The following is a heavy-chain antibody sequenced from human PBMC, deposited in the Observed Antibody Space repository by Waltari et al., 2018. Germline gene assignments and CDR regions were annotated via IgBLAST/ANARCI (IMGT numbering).Heavy chain of an antibody. J-gene: IGHJ4*02. CDR3: ARDRGYYYDSSGYYYPFDY. D-gene: IGHD3-22*01. CDR1: VGTFSSYA. CDR2: INPKFGKA. V-gene: IGHV1-69*15. Sequence: QVQLVQSGAEVKKPGSSVKVSCKASVGTFSSYAISWVRQAPGQGLEWMGRINPKFGKANYAQKFQGRGTITADESTSTAYMELSSLRSEDTAVYYCARDRGYYYDSSGYYYPFDYWGQGTLVTVSS.